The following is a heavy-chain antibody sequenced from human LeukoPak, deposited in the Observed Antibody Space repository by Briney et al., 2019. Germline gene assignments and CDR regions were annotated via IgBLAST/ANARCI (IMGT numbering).Heavy chain of an antibody. D-gene: IGHD5-24*01. V-gene: IGHV3-30*04. Sequence: GGSLRLSCAASGFTFSSYAMHWVRQAPGKGLEWVAVISYDGSNKYYADSVKGRFTISRDNSKNTLYLQTNSLRAEDTAVYYCARSMVEMATYDAFDIWGQGTMVTVSS. CDR3: ARSMVEMATYDAFDI. CDR1: GFTFSSYA. J-gene: IGHJ3*02. CDR2: ISYDGSNK.